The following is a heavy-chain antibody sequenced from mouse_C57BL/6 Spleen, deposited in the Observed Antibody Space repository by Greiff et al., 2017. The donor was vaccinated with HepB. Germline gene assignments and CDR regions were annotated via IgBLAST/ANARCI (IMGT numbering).Heavy chain of an antibody. J-gene: IGHJ3*01. CDR2: INPGSGGT. D-gene: IGHD3-2*02. V-gene: IGHV1-54*01. Sequence: QVQLKESGAELVRPGTSVKVSCKASGYAFTNYLIEWVKQRPGQGLEWIGVINPGSGGTNYNEKFKGKATLTADKSSSTAYMQLSSLTSEDSAVYFCARWGAQAGTYWGQGTLVTVSA. CDR3: ARWGAQAGTY. CDR1: GYAFTNYL.